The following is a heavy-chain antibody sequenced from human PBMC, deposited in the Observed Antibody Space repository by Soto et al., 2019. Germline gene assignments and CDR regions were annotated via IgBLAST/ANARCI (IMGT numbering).Heavy chain of an antibody. D-gene: IGHD3-16*02. V-gene: IGHV1-8*01. J-gene: IGHJ5*02. CDR1: GYTFTSYD. CDR2: MNPNSGNT. CDR3: AANLIYYRNGHNWFDP. Sequence: GASVKVSCKASGYTFTSYDINWVRQATGQGLEWMGWMNPNSGNTGYAQKFQGRVTMTRNTSISTAYMELSSLRSEDTAVYYCAANLIYYRNGHNWFDPWGQGTLVTVSS.